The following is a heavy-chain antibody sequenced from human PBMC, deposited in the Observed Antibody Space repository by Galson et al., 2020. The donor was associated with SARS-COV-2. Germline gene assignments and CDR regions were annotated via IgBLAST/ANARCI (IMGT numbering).Heavy chain of an antibody. J-gene: IGHJ4*03. D-gene: IGHD2-21*01. CDR1: GFNFDDFD. V-gene: IGHV3-9*01. CDR3: AKDMGIAGIDDVYEF. CDR2: IGWNSETI. Sequence: GGSLRLSCAASGFNFDDFDMHWVRQGPGKGLEWVSTIGWNSETITYADSVKGRFTISRDNAQKSLFLQMNSLRTEDTAFYFCAKDMGIAGIDDVYEFWGQGTLVTVSS.